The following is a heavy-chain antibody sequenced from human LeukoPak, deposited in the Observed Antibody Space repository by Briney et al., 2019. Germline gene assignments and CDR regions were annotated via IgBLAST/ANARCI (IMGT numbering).Heavy chain of an antibody. J-gene: IGHJ2*01. CDR3: AKDISGDGYGDNLSYWYFDL. D-gene: IGHD4-17*01. V-gene: IGHV3-9*01. CDR1: GFTFDDYA. CDR2: ISWNSGSI. Sequence: RSLRLSCAASGFTFDDYAMHWVRQAPGKGLEWVSGISWNSGSIDYADSVKGRFTISRDNAKNSLYLQMNSLRAEDTALYYCAKDISGDGYGDNLSYWYFDLWGRGTLVTVSS.